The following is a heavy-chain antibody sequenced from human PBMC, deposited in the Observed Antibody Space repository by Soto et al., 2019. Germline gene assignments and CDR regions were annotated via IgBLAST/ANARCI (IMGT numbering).Heavy chain of an antibody. Sequence: SETLSLTCAISGDSVSSNSAAWNWIRQSPSRGLEWLGRTYYRSKWYNDYAVSVKSRITINPDTSKNQFSLQLNSVTPEDTAVYYCARDAVAVAGDYYYGMDVWGQGTTVTGSS. CDR1: GDSVSSNSAA. CDR2: TYYRSKWYN. V-gene: IGHV6-1*01. J-gene: IGHJ6*02. D-gene: IGHD6-19*01. CDR3: ARDAVAVAGDYYYGMDV.